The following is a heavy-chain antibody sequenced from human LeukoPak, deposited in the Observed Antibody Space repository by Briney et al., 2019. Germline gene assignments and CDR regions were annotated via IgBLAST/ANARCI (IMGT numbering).Heavy chain of an antibody. Sequence: SVKVSCKASGGTFSSYAISWVRQAPGQGLEWMGGIIPIFGTANYAQKFQGRVTITADKSTSTAYMELSSLRSEDTAVYYCASAHSSGWYAYYFDYWGQGTLVTVSS. V-gene: IGHV1-69*06. J-gene: IGHJ4*02. CDR2: IIPIFGTA. D-gene: IGHD6-19*01. CDR1: GGTFSSYA. CDR3: ASAHSSGWYAYYFDY.